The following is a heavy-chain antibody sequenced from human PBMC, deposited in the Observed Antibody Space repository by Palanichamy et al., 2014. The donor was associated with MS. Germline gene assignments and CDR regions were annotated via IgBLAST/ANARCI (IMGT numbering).Heavy chain of an antibody. CDR3: AKDQSAVGLLWSTSFDM. D-gene: IGHD1-26*01. CDR2: ISWNSDNI. Sequence: PGKGLEWVSGISWNSDNIEYADSVKGRFTISRDNAKYSLYLQMNNLSAEDTALYYCAKDQSAVGLLWSTSFDMWGQGALITVSS. V-gene: IGHV3-9*01. J-gene: IGHJ3*02.